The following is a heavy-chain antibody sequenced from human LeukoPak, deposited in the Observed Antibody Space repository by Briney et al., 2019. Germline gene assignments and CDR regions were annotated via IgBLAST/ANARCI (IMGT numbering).Heavy chain of an antibody. J-gene: IGHJ6*03. CDR2: IYTSGST. D-gene: IGHD2-15*01. V-gene: IGHV4-4*07. CDR1: GGSISSYY. Sequence: SETLSLTCTVFGGSISSYYWSWIRQPAGKGLEWIGRIYTSGSTNYNPSLKSRVTMSLDTSKNQFSLKLSSVTAADTAVDYCARVVVVVATATRYYYYMDVWGKGTTVTVSS. CDR3: ARVVVVVATATRYYYYMDV.